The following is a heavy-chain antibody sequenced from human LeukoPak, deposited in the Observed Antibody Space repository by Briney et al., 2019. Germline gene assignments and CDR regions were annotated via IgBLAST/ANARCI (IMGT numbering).Heavy chain of an antibody. D-gene: IGHD5-24*01. CDR3: ASQGRWLQFSPFDY. J-gene: IGHJ4*02. V-gene: IGHV3-11*04. CDR1: GFTFSDYY. Sequence: GGPLRLPCAASGFTFSDYYMGWIRQAPGKGLEWVSHISSSGGAIYYADSVKGRFTISRDNSKNTLYLQMNSLRVEDTAVYYCASQGRWLQFSPFDYWGQGTLVTVSS. CDR2: ISSSGGAI.